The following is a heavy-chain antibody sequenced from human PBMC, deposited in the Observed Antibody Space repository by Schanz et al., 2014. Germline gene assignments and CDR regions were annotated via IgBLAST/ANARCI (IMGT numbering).Heavy chain of an antibody. D-gene: IGHD2-2*01. CDR2: IIPILGIA. Sequence: QVQLVQSEAEVKKPGSSVKVSCKASGGTFSSYTISWVRQAPGQGLEWMGRIIPILGIANYAQKFQGRVTNTADKSTSTAYMDLSSLRPEDTAVYYCARAPTAYCSDTSCLGTPFDYWGQGTLVTVSS. J-gene: IGHJ4*02. CDR3: ARAPTAYCSDTSCLGTPFDY. V-gene: IGHV1-69*02. CDR1: GGTFSSYT.